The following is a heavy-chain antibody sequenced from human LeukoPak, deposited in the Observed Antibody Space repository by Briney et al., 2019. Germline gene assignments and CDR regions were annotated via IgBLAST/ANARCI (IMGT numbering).Heavy chain of an antibody. CDR3: ARLSNHPTGYLYYFDY. V-gene: IGHV3-15*01. CDR2: IKSKTNGETR. Sequence: GGSLRLSCAASGFTLSNAWMNWVRQAPGKGLEWVGLIKSKTNGETRDYAAPVKGRFTISRDNAKNSLYLQMNSLRAEDTAVYYCARLSNHPTGYLYYFDYWGQGTLVTVSS. CDR1: GFTLSNAW. D-gene: IGHD1-14*01. J-gene: IGHJ4*02.